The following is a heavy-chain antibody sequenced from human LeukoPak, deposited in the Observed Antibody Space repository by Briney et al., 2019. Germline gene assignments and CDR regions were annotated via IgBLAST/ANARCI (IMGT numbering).Heavy chain of an antibody. CDR2: ISPSGGST. D-gene: IGHD6-19*01. Sequence: ASVKVSCKASGYTFTTYYMHWVRPAPGQGLEWMGMISPSGGSTSYPQKFQGRVTMTRDTSTSTVYMELSSLISEDTAMYFCARDGVAGTYYFDYWGQGTLVTVSS. CDR1: GYTFTTYY. J-gene: IGHJ4*02. V-gene: IGHV1-46*01. CDR3: ARDGVAGTYYFDY.